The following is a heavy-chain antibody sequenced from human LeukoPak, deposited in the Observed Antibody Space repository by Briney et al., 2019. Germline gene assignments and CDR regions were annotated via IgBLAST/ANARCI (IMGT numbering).Heavy chain of an antibody. CDR2: ISGSGGTT. J-gene: IGHJ5*02. V-gene: IGHV3-23*01. Sequence: PGGSLRLSCAASAFTLSSYDMSWVRQAPGKGLEWVSAISGSGGTTYYADSVKGRFTISRDNSKNTLYLQMNSLRAEDTAVYYCAKGPKENWFDPWGQGTLVTVSS. CDR1: AFTLSSYD. CDR3: AKGPKENWFDP.